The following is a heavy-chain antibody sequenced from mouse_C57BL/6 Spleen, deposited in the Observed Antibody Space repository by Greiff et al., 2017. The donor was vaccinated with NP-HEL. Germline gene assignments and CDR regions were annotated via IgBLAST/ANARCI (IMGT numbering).Heavy chain of an antibody. CDR1: GFTFSSYT. CDR2: ISGGGGNT. CDR3: ARHGSSFYYAMDY. D-gene: IGHD1-1*01. J-gene: IGHJ4*01. Sequence: EVMLVESGGGLVKPGGSLKLSCAASGFTFSSYTMSWVRQTPEKRLEWVATISGGGGNTYYPDSVKGRFTISRDNAKNTLYLQMSSLRSEDTALYYCARHGSSFYYAMDYWGQGTSVTVSS. V-gene: IGHV5-9*01.